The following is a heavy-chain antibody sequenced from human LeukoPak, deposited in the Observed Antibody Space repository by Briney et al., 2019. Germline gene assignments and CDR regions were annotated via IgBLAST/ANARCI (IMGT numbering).Heavy chain of an antibody. J-gene: IGHJ5*02. CDR2: ISAYNGNT. V-gene: IGHV1-18*04. CDR1: GCTFNTYG. Sequence: ASVKVSCKASGCTFNTYGINWVRQAPGQGLEWMGWISAYNGNTNYAQNFQGRITLTTDTSTSTAYMELTSLRFDDTAVYYCARDGRQWVPLNWFDPWGQGTLVIVSS. D-gene: IGHD6-19*01. CDR3: ARDGRQWVPLNWFDP.